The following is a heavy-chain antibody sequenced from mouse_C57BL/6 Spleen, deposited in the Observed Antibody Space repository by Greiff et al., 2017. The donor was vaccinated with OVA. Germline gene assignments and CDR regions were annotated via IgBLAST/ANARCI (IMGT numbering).Heavy chain of an antibody. Sequence: VQLQQPGAELVMPGASVKLSCKASGYTFTSYWMHWVKQRPGQGLEWIGEIDPSDSYTNYNQKFKGKSILTVDKSSSTAYMQLSSLTSEDSAVYYCARWGYDHYFDYWGQGTTLTVSS. CDR1: GYTFTSYW. J-gene: IGHJ2*01. D-gene: IGHD2-2*01. CDR3: ARWGYDHYFDY. CDR2: IDPSDSYT. V-gene: IGHV1-69*01.